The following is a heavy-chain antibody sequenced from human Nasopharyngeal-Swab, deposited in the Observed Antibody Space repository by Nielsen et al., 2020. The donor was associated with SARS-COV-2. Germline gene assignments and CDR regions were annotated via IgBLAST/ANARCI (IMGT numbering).Heavy chain of an antibody. CDR3: AKETSTVTKTFDY. V-gene: IGHV3-21*04. J-gene: IGHJ4*02. CDR1: GFTFSSYS. CDR2: ISSSGSYI. D-gene: IGHD4-17*01. Sequence: GESLKISCAASGFTFSSYSINWVRQAPGKGLEWVSSISSSGSYIYYADSVKGRFTISRDNSKNTLYLQMNSLRAEDTAVYYCAKETSTVTKTFDYWGQGTLVTVSS.